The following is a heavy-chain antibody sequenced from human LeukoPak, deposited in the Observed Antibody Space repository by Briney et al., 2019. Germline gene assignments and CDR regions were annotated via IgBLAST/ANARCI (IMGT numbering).Heavy chain of an antibody. J-gene: IGHJ3*02. CDR2: ISSSGSTI. CDR3: ARRAISAYAFDI. Sequence: PGGSLRLSCAASGFTFSSYEMNWVRQAPGKGLEWVSYISSSGSTIYYADSVKGRFTISRDNAKNSLYLQMNSLRAEDTAVYYCARRAISAYAFDIWGQGTLITVSS. CDR1: GFTFSSYE. V-gene: IGHV3-48*03.